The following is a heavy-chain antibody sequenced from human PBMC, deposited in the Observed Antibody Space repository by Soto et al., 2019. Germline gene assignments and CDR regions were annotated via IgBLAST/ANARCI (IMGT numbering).Heavy chain of an antibody. CDR1: GYNFTNYW. V-gene: IGHV5-51*01. CDR2: IYPDDSDT. Sequence: GESLKISCKGSGYNFTNYWVGWVRQLPGKGLEWMGIIYPDDSDTRYSPSFKGQVIISADKSINTAYLQWSSLKATDSGMYYCARRYSTSPDYWGQGTQVTVSS. J-gene: IGHJ4*02. D-gene: IGHD2-15*01. CDR3: ARRYSTSPDY.